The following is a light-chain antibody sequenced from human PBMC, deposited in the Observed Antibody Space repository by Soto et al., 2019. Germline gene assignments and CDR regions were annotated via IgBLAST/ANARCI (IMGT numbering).Light chain of an antibody. Sequence: EIVLTQSPGTLCLSQGERATLSCRASQSVSNNYLAWYQQKPGQAPRLLIYGASNRATGIPDRFSGSGSGTDFTLTISRLEPEDFAVYYCQQYGSSGTFGQGTKVDIK. CDR2: GAS. V-gene: IGKV3-20*01. CDR3: QQYGSSGT. J-gene: IGKJ1*01. CDR1: QSVSNNY.